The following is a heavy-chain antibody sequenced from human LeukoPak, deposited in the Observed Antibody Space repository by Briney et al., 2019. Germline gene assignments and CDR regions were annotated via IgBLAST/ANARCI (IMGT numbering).Heavy chain of an antibody. CDR1: GYTFTSYY. CDR2: INPSGGST. V-gene: IGHV1-46*01. J-gene: IGHJ5*02. CDR3: ARDMDYYGSGSYYSNWFDP. D-gene: IGHD3-10*01. Sequence: GASVKVSCKASGYTFTSYYMHWVRQAPGQGLEWMGIINPSGGSTSYAPKFQGRVTMNRDTSTSTVYMELSSLRSEDTAVYYCARDMDYYGSGSYYSNWFDPWGQGTLVTVSS.